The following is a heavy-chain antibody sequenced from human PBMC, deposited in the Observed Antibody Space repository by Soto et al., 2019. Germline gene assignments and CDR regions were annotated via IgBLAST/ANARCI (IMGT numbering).Heavy chain of an antibody. V-gene: IGHV3-23*01. CDR3: VGGGGDSFDC. J-gene: IGHJ4*02. CDR2: MSGNAGWI. Sequence: EVQLLESGGDLIQPGGSLRLSCAASGFRFDTYAMGWVRQAPGKGLEWVSSMSGNAGWIFYGDPVKGRFTISRDNSKMALYLQRNGVRVEDTAVYYCVGGGGDSFDCWGQGTLVTVSS. CDR1: GFRFDTYA. D-gene: IGHD3-16*01.